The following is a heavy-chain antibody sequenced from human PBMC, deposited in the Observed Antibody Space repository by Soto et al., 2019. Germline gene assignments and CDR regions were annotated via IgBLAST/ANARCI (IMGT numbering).Heavy chain of an antibody. J-gene: IGHJ4*02. CDR3: TTGQGFYGSESYPTGV. D-gene: IGHD3-10*01. Sequence: EVQLVESGGGLVKPGGSLRLSCAASGFTFSNAWMNWVRQAPGKGLEWVGRIKSKTDGATTDYGAPAKGRFTITRDESKNTPYLQMSSMNTEDTAVYYCTTGQGFYGSESYPTGVWGQGTLVTVSS. CDR1: GFTFSNAW. V-gene: IGHV3-15*07. CDR2: IKSKTDGATT.